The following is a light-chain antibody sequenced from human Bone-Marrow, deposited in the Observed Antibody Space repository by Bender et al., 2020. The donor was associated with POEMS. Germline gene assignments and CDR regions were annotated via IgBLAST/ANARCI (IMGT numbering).Light chain of an antibody. Sequence: QSVLTQPPSASGTPGQRVTISCSGGSSNIGAHAVNWYQHLPGPAPKLLIYSSHRRPSEVPDRFSGSSSGTSASLAISGLQSEDEADDYCAVWDDSLNGWVFGGGTKLTVL. V-gene: IGLV1-44*01. CDR1: SSNIGAHA. CDR3: AVWDDSLNGWV. J-gene: IGLJ3*02. CDR2: SSH.